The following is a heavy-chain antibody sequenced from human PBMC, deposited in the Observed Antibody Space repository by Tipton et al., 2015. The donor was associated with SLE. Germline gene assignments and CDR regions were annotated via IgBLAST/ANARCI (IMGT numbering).Heavy chain of an antibody. J-gene: IGHJ5*02. CDR1: GGSFSGYY. CDR3: ARYPESNYHWFGP. V-gene: IGHV4-34*11. Sequence: TLSLTCAVYGGSFSGYYWSWIRQHPGKGLEWIGYIYYSGSTYYNPSLKSRVTISVDTSKNQISLKLSSVTAADTAVYYCARYPESNYHWFGPWGQGALVTVSS. D-gene: IGHD4-11*01. CDR2: IYYSGST.